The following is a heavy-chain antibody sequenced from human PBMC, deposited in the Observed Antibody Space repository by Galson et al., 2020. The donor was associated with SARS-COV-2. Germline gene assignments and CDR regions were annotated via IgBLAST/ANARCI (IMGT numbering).Heavy chain of an antibody. CDR3: AKDPSYYYYYIDV. CDR1: GFTFSSYG. J-gene: IGHJ6*03. Sequence: GGSLRLSCAASGFTFSSYGMHWVRQAPGKGLEWVAVIWYDGSNKYYADPVKGRFAISRDNSKNTLYLQMNSLRAEDTAVYYCAKDPSYYYYYIDVWGKGTTVTVSS. CDR2: IWYDGSNK. V-gene: IGHV3-33*06.